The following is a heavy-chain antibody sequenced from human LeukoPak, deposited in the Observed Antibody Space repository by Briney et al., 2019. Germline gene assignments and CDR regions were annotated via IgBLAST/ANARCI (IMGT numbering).Heavy chain of an antibody. CDR3: ARGPDNWNSLFDF. Sequence: PSETLSLTCTVSGDSISNYFWSWIRQSPGKGLEWIGYVCYIGNTNYNPSLKSRVTISVDTSKNHFSLDLSSVTAADTAVYYCARGPDNWNSLFDFWGQGTLVTVSS. J-gene: IGHJ4*02. CDR1: GDSISNYF. CDR2: VCYIGNT. D-gene: IGHD1-7*01. V-gene: IGHV4-59*01.